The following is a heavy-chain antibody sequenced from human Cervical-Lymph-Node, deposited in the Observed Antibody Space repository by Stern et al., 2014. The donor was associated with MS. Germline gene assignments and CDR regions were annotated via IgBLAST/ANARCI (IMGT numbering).Heavy chain of an antibody. CDR3: ARERGEMVESLYVFEY. J-gene: IGHJ4*02. CDR2: IVPLFGQV. Sequence: VQVVESGAEVKKPGSSVKVSCKASGGTFSNYPITWVRQAPGQGLEWMGGIVPLFGQVLPSQNFQFRVTISGDKSTSMASMKLSSLRSEDTAVYYCARERGEMVESLYVFEYLGLGTLVTVSS. D-gene: IGHD2-8*01. CDR1: GGTFSNYP. V-gene: IGHV1-69*06.